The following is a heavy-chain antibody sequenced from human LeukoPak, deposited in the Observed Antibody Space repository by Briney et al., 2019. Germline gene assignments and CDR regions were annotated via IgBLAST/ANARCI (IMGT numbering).Heavy chain of an antibody. CDR2: ISSSSSYI. J-gene: IGHJ3*02. D-gene: IGHD1-26*01. CDR3: ARDSSDRGADAFDI. Sequence: GGSLRLSCAASGFTFSSYSMNWVRQAPGKGLEWVSSISSSSSYIYYADSVKGRFTISRDNAKNSLYLQMNSLRAEDTAVYCCARDSSDRGADAFDIWGQGTMVTVSS. V-gene: IGHV3-21*01. CDR1: GFTFSSYS.